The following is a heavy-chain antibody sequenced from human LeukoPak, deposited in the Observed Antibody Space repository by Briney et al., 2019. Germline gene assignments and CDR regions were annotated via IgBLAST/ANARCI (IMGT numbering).Heavy chain of an antibody. CDR2: IIPNFGTT. CDR3: ARTWGPSYCSSTSCPPYGMDV. Sequence: SVKLSCKASGDTFSSYAISWVRQPPAQGLEWMGGIIPNFGTTNYAQKFQGRVTITADNSTSTAYMELSSLRSEDTAVYYCARTWGPSYCSSTSCPPYGMDVWGKGTTVTVSS. CDR1: GDTFSSYA. D-gene: IGHD2-2*01. V-gene: IGHV1-69*06. J-gene: IGHJ6*04.